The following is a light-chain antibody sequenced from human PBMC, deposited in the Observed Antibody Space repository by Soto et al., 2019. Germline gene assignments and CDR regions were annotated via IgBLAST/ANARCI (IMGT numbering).Light chain of an antibody. CDR3: ATWDGSLDVHV. V-gene: IGLV1-44*01. CDR1: SSNIGINT. CDR2: GNN. J-gene: IGLJ1*01. Sequence: QSVLTQPPSASGTPGQTITISCSGGSSNIGINTVSWYEHLPGTAPRHLIYGNNQRPSGVPDRFSGSKSGTSASLAISGRQSEDEAHYYCATWDGSLDVHVFGTGTKVTVL.